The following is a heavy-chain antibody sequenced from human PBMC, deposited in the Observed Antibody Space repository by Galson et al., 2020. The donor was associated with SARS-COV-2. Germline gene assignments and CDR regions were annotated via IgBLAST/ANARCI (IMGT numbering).Heavy chain of an antibody. CDR3: ARDYFDTSGYFIDF. CDR2: IYSGGTT. D-gene: IGHD3-22*01. J-gene: IGHJ4*02. Sequence: GGSLRLSCAASGFTVSSNYMSWVRQAPGQGLEWVSVIYSGGTTDYADSVKGRFTISRDNSKNTLYLQMNTLRAEDTAVYYCARDYFDTSGYFIDFWGQGTLVTVSS. V-gene: IGHV3-53*01. CDR1: GFTVSSNY.